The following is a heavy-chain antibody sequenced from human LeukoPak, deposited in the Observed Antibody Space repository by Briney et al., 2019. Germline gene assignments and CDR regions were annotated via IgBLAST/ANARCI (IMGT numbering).Heavy chain of an antibody. CDR2: IYYSGST. Sequence: SETLSLTCTVSGGSISSSSYYWGWIRQPPGKGLEWIGRIYYSGSTYYNPSLKSRATISVETSKNQFPLKMSSVTAADTAVYYCARGFCSSTSCYPYYYYYYMDVWGKGTTVTVSS. D-gene: IGHD2-2*01. CDR3: ARGFCSSTSCYPYYYYYYMDV. J-gene: IGHJ6*03. V-gene: IGHV4-39*06. CDR1: GGSISSSSYY.